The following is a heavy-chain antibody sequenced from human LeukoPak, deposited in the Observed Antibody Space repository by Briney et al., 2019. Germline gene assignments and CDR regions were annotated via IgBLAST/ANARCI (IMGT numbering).Heavy chain of an antibody. V-gene: IGHV4-39*07. CDR3: ARGFSPSLNYYDSSGYDY. Sequence: PSETLSLTCTVSGGSISSSSAYWGWLRQPPGKGLEWIGSIYYSKNTYYNPSLKSRVTISVDTSKNQFSLKLSSVTAADTAVYYCARGFSPSLNYYDSSGYDYWGQGTLVTVSS. J-gene: IGHJ4*02. CDR2: IYYSKNT. CDR1: GGSISSSSAY. D-gene: IGHD3-22*01.